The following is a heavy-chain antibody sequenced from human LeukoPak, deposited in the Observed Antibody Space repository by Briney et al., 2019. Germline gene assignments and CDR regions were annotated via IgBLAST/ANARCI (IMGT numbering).Heavy chain of an antibody. V-gene: IGHV1-46*01. CDR2: INPSGGST. CDR1: GYTFTSYY. D-gene: IGHD2-21*02. Sequence: ASVKVSCKASGYTFTSYYMHWVRQAPGQGLEWMGIINPSGGSTSYAQKFQGRVAMTRDTSTSTVYMELSSLRSEDTAVYYCARGFETYCGGDCSDFDYWGQGTLVTVSS. CDR3: ARGFETYCGGDCSDFDY. J-gene: IGHJ4*02.